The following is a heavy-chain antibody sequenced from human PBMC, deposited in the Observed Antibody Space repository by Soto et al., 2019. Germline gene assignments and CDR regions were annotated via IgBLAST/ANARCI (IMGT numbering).Heavy chain of an antibody. D-gene: IGHD3-22*01. V-gene: IGHV4-30-4*01. CDR3: VRGGNPYHYATSGPGTFDK. J-gene: IGHJ4*02. CDR1: GDSVSGGDSY. CDR2: TSFSGYP. Sequence: QVQLQESGPGLVKPSQTLSLTCTVSGDSVSGGDSYWSWIRQPPGKALEWIGYTSFSGYPSYTPSLKSRVTMSVDMSKSQFSLRLTSVTAADTAIYYCVRGGNPYHYATSGPGTFDKWGQGTLVSVSS.